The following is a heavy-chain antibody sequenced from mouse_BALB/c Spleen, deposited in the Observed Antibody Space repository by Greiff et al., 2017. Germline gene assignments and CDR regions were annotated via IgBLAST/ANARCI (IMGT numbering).Heavy chain of an antibody. Sequence: EVKLVESGAELVKPGASVKLSCTASGFNIKDTYMHWVKQRPEQDLEWIGRIDPANGNTKYDPKFQGKATITADTSSNTAYLQFSSLTSEDTAVYYCACMPFAYWGQGTLVTVSA. D-gene: IGHD2-10*02. CDR2: IDPANGNT. J-gene: IGHJ3*01. CDR1: GFNIKDTY. CDR3: ACMPFAY. V-gene: IGHV14-3*02.